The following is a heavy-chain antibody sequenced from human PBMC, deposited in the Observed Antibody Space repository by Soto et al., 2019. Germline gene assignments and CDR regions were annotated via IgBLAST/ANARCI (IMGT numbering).Heavy chain of an antibody. CDR3: ARDPSAAAPDY. D-gene: IGHD6-13*01. Sequence: PGGSLRLSCAASGFTFSGYAMHWVRQAPGKGLEWVAVISYDGSNKYYADSVKGRFTISRDNSKNTLYLQMNSLRAEDTAVYYCARDPSAAAPDYWGQGTLVTVSS. J-gene: IGHJ4*02. V-gene: IGHV3-30-3*01. CDR2: ISYDGSNK. CDR1: GFTFSGYA.